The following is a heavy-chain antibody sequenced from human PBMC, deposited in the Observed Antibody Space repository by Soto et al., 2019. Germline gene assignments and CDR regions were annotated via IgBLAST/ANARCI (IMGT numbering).Heavy chain of an antibody. CDR3: ARYRNIEVAGAQPVLP. CDR1: GYTFCSDG. D-gene: IGHD6-19*01. CDR2: ISVNNGNT. Sequence: QVQLVQSGAEVKKPGASVKVSCKTSGYTFCSDGVSWVRQAPGQGLEWMGWISVNNGNTKYAQKVQGRVTMTTDTSTSTAYMELRSLRSDDTAVYYCARYRNIEVAGAQPVLPWGQGTLVSVSS. J-gene: IGHJ4*02. V-gene: IGHV1-18*01.